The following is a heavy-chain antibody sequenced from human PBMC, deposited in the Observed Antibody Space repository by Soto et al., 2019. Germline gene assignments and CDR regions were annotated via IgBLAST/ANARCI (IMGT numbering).Heavy chain of an antibody. D-gene: IGHD3-9*01. CDR2: INGGNGST. J-gene: IGHJ6*03. CDR3: ARSGLSGRGSLCYYMDV. V-gene: IGHV1-3*01. Sequence: QVQLVQPGAEVRKPGASVKLPCKASGYTLTNFAMQWVRQAPGQRLEWMGWINGGNGSTKYSQNFQGRVTITTDTSASTVYLELSSLTSEDTAVYFCARSGLSGRGSLCYYMDVSGKGTTVTVS. CDR1: GYTLTNFA.